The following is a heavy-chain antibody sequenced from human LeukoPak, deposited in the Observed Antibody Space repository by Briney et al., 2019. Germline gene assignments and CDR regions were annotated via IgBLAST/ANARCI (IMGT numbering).Heavy chain of an antibody. J-gene: IGHJ4*02. CDR1: GYTFTSYG. Sequence: ASVKVSCKASGYTFTSYGISWVRQAPGQGLEWMGWISAYNGNTNYAQKLQGRVTMTTDTSTSTAYMELRSLRSDDTAVYYFARVIVEQWLGWYYFDYWGQGTLVTISS. V-gene: IGHV1-18*01. D-gene: IGHD6-19*01. CDR3: ARVIVEQWLGWYYFDY. CDR2: ISAYNGNT.